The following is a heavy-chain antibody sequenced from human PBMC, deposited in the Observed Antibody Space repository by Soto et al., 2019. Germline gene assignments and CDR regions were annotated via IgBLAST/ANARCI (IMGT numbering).Heavy chain of an antibody. D-gene: IGHD3-22*01. CDR1: GFTFSSNA. V-gene: IGHV3-30-3*01. CDR2: ISYDGSNK. CDR3: ALDIGSSGYFPTG. J-gene: IGHJ4*02. Sequence: QVQVVESGGGVVQPGTSLRLSCAASGFTFSSNAMHWVRQAPGKGLEWMAVISYDGSNKYYADSVKGRFTISRDNSKNTLFLQMNSLTAEDTAVYYCALDIGSSGYFPTGWGQGTLVTVSS.